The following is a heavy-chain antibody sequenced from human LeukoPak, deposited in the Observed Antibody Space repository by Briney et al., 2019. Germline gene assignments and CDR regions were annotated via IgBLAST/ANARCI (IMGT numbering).Heavy chain of an antibody. CDR1: GGSISSGSYY. Sequence: PSQTLSLTCTVSGGSISSGSYYWSWIRQPPGKGLEWIGEINHSGSTNYNPSLKSRVTISVDTSKNQFSLKLSSVTAADTAVYYCAIFFHRRVVPAAMPYWGQGTLVTVSS. CDR3: AIFFHRRVVPAAMPY. CDR2: INHSGST. D-gene: IGHD2-2*01. V-gene: IGHV4-39*07. J-gene: IGHJ4*02.